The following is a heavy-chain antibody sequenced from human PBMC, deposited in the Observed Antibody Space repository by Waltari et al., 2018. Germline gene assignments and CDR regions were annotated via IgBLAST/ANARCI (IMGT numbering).Heavy chain of an antibody. CDR1: GFTFISYA. CDR2: SSGPGLTT. D-gene: IGHD6-13*01. J-gene: IGHJ4*02. CDR3: AKVGGIAAAEFQFDF. V-gene: IGHV3-23*01. Sequence: EVQLLESGGGLVQPGGSLRLSCAASGFTFISYAMRWVRQAPGKGWEVVSSSSGPGLTTCDADSGKGRCSISRDNAKNTLYLQINGLRADDTAVYYCAKVGGIAAAEFQFDFWGRGTLVTVSS.